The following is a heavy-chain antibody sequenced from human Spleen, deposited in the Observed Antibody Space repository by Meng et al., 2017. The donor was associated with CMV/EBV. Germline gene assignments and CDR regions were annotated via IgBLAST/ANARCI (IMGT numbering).Heavy chain of an antibody. CDR3: ARDSPQCSTSCPDY. J-gene: IGHJ4*02. CDR1: GFTFSSYE. Sequence: GESLKISCAASGFTFSSYEMNWVRQAPGKGLEWVSYISSSSSTIYYADSVKGRFTISRDNAKNSLYLQMNSLRAEDTAVYYCARDSPQCSTSCPDYWGQGTLVTVSS. D-gene: IGHD2-2*01. CDR2: ISSSSSTI. V-gene: IGHV3-48*03.